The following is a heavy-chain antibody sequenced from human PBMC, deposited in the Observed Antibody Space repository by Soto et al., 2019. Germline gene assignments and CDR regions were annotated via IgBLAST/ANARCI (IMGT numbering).Heavy chain of an antibody. J-gene: IGHJ4*02. CDR3: GKERPGSGWFVSSY. D-gene: IGHD6-19*01. Sequence: GSLRLSCPASGFTFSSYAMSCVRQAPGKGLEWVSAISGNDADTSYADSVRGRFTISRDNSKDTLFLQMNSLRADDTGVYYCGKERPGSGWFVSSYWGQGIQVTVSS. V-gene: IGHV3-23*01. CDR1: GFTFSSYA. CDR2: ISGNDADT.